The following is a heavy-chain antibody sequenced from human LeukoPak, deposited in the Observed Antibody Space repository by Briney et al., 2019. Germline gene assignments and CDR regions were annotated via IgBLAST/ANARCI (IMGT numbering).Heavy chain of an antibody. CDR1: GFTFSSYA. Sequence: SGGSLRLSCAASGFTFSSYAMQWVRQAPGKGLEWVAVISYDGSNKYYADSVKGRFTISRDNSKNTLYLQMNSLRAEDTAVYYCASVALYYADDFDYWGQGTLVTVSS. CDR3: ASVALYYADDFDY. CDR2: ISYDGSNK. D-gene: IGHD2-2*01. J-gene: IGHJ4*02. V-gene: IGHV3-30-3*01.